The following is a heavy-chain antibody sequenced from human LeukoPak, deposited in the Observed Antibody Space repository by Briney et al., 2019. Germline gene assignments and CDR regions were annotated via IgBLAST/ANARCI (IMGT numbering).Heavy chain of an antibody. V-gene: IGHV4-39*01. CDR2: IYYSGST. Sequence: SETLSLTCTVSDDSISDYYRGWIRQPPGKGLEWIGSIYYSGSTYYNPSLKSRVTISVDTSKNQFSLKLSSVTAADTAVYYCARLLLVSGLDYWGQGTLVTVSS. CDR3: ARLLLVSGLDY. CDR1: DDSISDYY. J-gene: IGHJ4*02. D-gene: IGHD2-8*01.